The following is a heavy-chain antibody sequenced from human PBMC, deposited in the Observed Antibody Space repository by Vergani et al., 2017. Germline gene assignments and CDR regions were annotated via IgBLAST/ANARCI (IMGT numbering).Heavy chain of an antibody. CDR1: GGSFSGYY. V-gene: IGHV4-34*01. Sequence: QVQLQQWGAGLLKPSETLSLTCAVYGGSFSGYYWSWIRQPPGKGLEWIGEINHGGSTNYNPSLKSRVTISVDTSKNQFSLKLSSVTAADTAVYYCARFGGFGRPRKKHYYYYGMDVWGQGTTVTVSS. CDR3: ARFGGFGRPRKKHYYYYGMDV. J-gene: IGHJ6*02. CDR2: INHGGST. D-gene: IGHD3-10*01.